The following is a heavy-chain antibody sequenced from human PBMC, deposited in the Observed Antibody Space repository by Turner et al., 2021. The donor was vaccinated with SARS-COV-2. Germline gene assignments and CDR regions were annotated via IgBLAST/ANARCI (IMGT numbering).Heavy chain of an antibody. Sequence: EVQLVESGGGLVQSGGSQRLSCAGSGFTFRDYWMGWVRQAPGKGLEWVANIKTDGSSKYYVDSVKDRFTTSRDNAKNSLYLQMYSLRAEDTAVYYCVRHGSWNFDSWGQGTLVTVSS. CDR1: GFTFRDYW. CDR2: IKTDGSSK. J-gene: IGHJ5*01. CDR3: VRHGSWNFDS. V-gene: IGHV3-7*01. D-gene: IGHD1-1*01.